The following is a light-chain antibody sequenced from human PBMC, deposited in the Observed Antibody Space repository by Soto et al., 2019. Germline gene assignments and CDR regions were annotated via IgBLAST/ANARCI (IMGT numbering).Light chain of an antibody. CDR2: GAS. J-gene: IGKJ4*01. CDR3: QQYNNWPQT. Sequence: EIVMTQSPATLSVSPGERATLSCRASQCVSSNLAWYQQKPGQAPRLLIYGASTRATGIPARFSGSGSGTEVTLTISSLQSEDFALYYCQQYNNWPQTFGGGTKVEIK. V-gene: IGKV3-15*01. CDR1: QCVSSN.